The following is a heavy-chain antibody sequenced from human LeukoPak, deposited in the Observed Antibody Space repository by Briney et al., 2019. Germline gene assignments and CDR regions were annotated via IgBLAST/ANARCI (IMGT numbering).Heavy chain of an antibody. CDR3: ARGKGGSWYPPFDY. Sequence: SETLSLTCAVYGGSFRGYYWSWIRQPPGKGLEWIGEINHSGSTNYNPSLKSRVTISVDTSKNQFSLKLSSVTAADTAAYYCARGKGGSWYPPFDYWGQGTLVTVSS. D-gene: IGHD6-13*01. J-gene: IGHJ4*02. V-gene: IGHV4-34*01. CDR2: INHSGST. CDR1: GGSFRGYY.